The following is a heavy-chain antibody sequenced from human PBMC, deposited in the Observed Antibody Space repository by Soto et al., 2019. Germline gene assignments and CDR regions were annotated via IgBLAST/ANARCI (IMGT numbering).Heavy chain of an antibody. CDR2: IYYSGST. CDR1: GGSISSGGYY. D-gene: IGHD6-13*01. Sequence: PSETLSLTCTVSGGSISSGGYYWSWIRQHPGKGLEWIGYIYYSGSTYYNPSLKSRVTISVDTSKNQFSLKLSSVTAADTAVYYCAREKAAAGLYNWFDPWGQGTLVTVSS. V-gene: IGHV4-31*03. J-gene: IGHJ5*02. CDR3: AREKAAAGLYNWFDP.